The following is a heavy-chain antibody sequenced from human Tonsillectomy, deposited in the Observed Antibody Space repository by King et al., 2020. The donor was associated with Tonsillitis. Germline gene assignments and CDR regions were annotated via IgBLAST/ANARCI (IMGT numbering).Heavy chain of an antibody. Sequence: VQRVVSGGGLVPPGRSLRLSCQASGFTFGAYAMSWVGQAPGKGLEWVGLIRSKAYGGTPEYAASVKARLTISRDDYKSITYLQMNSLKTEDTAVYYCTRGGGRATKYGGAFDIWGQGTMVTVSS. CDR2: IRSKAYGGTP. D-gene: IGHD1-26*01. J-gene: IGHJ3*02. CDR3: TRGGGRATKYGGAFDI. V-gene: IGHV3-49*04. CDR1: GFTFGAYA.